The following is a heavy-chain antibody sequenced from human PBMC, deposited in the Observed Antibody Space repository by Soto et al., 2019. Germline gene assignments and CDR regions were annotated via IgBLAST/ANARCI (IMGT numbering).Heavy chain of an antibody. V-gene: IGHV3-11*06. Sequence: GGALRVSCAASGFTFRDYYMSWIRQAPGKGLEWVSYISSISSYTNYADSVKGRFTISRDNAKNSLYLQMNSLRAEDTAVYYCARDGYSGYDFHYYYGMDVWGQGTTVTVSS. J-gene: IGHJ6*02. D-gene: IGHD5-12*01. CDR2: ISSISSYT. CDR3: ARDGYSGYDFHYYYGMDV. CDR1: GFTFRDYY.